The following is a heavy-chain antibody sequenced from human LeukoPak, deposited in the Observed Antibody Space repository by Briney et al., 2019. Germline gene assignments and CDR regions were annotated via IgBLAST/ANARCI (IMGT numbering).Heavy chain of an antibody. D-gene: IGHD6-19*01. V-gene: IGHV3-30-3*01. J-gene: IGHJ4*02. CDR2: ISSDGTNK. CDR3: ARTAVAGPSYYFDY. Sequence: GGSLRLSCTASGFTFSSYAMHWVRQAPGKGLEWVSVISSDGTNKYYADSVKGRFTISRDNSKNTLYLQMNSLRAEDTALYYCARTAVAGPSYYFDYWGQGTLVTVSS. CDR1: GFTFSSYA.